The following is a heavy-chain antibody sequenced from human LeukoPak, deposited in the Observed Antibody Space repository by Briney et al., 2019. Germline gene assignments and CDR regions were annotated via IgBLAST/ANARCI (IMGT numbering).Heavy chain of an antibody. CDR1: GFPFSGYW. Sequence: PGGSLRLSCAASGFPFSGYWMTWVRQAPGRGLEWVATLKEDGSEAYFGDSVKGRFAISRDNAKNSLYLQMNSLRGEGTAVYYCARGGANRFDYWGQGTLVTVSS. D-gene: IGHD3-16*01. V-gene: IGHV3-7*04. J-gene: IGHJ4*02. CDR3: ARGGANRFDY. CDR2: LKEDGSEA.